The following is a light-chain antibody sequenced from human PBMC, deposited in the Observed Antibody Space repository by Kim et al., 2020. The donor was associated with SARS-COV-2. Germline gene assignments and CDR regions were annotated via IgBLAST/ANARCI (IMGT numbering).Light chain of an antibody. CDR3: QQRSDWPLT. J-gene: IGKJ4*01. CDR1: QSVGTF. Sequence: LSPGERATLSCRASQSVGTFLAWYQQKPGQAPRLLIYDAFNRATGIPARFSGSGSGTDFTLTISSLEPEDFAVYYCQQRSDWPLTFGGGTKVEIK. CDR2: DAF. V-gene: IGKV3-11*01.